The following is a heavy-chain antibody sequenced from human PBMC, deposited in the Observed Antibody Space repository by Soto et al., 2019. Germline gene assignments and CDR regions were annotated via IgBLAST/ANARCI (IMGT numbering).Heavy chain of an antibody. V-gene: IGHV3-23*01. CDR3: AKKVGGSYFFDC. J-gene: IGHJ4*02. CDR2: ISPSGGST. CDR1: GFTFSSYA. D-gene: IGHD1-26*01. Sequence: EVQLLESGGGLVQSGGSLRLSCAASGFTFSSYAMSWVRQAPGKGLEWVSGISPSGGSTYYADSVKGRFTISRDNSKNTLYLQMNSLRAEDTAVYYWAKKVGGSYFFDCWGQGTLVTVSS.